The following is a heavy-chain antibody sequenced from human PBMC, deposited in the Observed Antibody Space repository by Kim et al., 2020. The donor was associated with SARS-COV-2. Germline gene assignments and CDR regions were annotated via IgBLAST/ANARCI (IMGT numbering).Heavy chain of an antibody. Sequence: AAPVKGRFTISRDDSKNTLYLQMNSLKTEDTAVYYCTTRGFRGSYYTIDYWGQGTLVTVSS. J-gene: IGHJ4*02. D-gene: IGHD1-26*01. CDR3: TTRGFRGSYYTIDY. V-gene: IGHV3-15*01.